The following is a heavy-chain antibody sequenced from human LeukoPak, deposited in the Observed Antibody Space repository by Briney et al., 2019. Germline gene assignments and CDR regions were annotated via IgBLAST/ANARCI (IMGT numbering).Heavy chain of an antibody. V-gene: IGHV1-2*02. Sequence: ASVKVSCKASGYTFTAYYMHWLRQAPGQGLQWMGWINPNSGDPNYAQTFQGRVTMTRDTSTSTAYMQLNSLRSDDTAVYYCARGGDGNRRDFDYWGQGTLVTVSS. J-gene: IGHJ4*02. CDR1: GYTFTAYY. CDR2: INPNSGDP. CDR3: ARGGDGNRRDFDY. D-gene: IGHD5-24*01.